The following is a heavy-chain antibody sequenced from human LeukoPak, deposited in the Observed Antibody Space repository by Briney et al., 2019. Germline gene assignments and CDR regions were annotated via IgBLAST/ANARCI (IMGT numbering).Heavy chain of an antibody. CDR1: GFTFSSYG. J-gene: IGHJ5*02. V-gene: IGHV3-30*18. CDR2: ISYDGSNK. D-gene: IGHD2-2*01. CDR3: AKAYGRYCSSTSCYGNWFDP. Sequence: AGGSLRLSCAASGFTFSSYGMHWVRQAPGKGLEWVAVISYDGSNKYYADSVKGRFTISRDNSKNTLYLQMNSLRAEDTAVYYCAKAYGRYCSSTSCYGNWFDPWGQGTLVTVSS.